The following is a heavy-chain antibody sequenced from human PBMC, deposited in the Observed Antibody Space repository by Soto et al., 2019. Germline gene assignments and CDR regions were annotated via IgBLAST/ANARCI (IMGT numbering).Heavy chain of an antibody. CDR1: GYSFTRHY. D-gene: IGHD5-12*01. CDR3: ARKQPVHIVNYYYGMDV. Sequence: ASVKVSCKAIGYSFTRHYMHWVRQAPGQGLEWMGTIFPGGVNIAYAQKFEGRVTMTKDTTTSTVYMELNSLTSEDTAVYYCARKQPVHIVNYYYGMDVWGQGTTVTVSS. J-gene: IGHJ6*02. CDR2: IFPGGVNI. V-gene: IGHV1-46*01.